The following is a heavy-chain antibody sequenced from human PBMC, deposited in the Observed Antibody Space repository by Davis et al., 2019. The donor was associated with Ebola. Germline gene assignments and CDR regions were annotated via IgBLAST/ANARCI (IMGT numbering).Heavy chain of an antibody. Sequence: SETLSLTCAVSGGSISSGGYSWSWIRQPPGKGLEWIGYMYYSGSTYYNPSLKSRVTISGDTSKNQFSLKLSSVTAADTAVYYCARGPSSSPSAIYYYYGMDVWGQGTTVTVSS. D-gene: IGHD6-6*01. CDR3: ARGPSSSPSAIYYYYGMDV. CDR1: GGSISSGGYS. V-gene: IGHV4-30-4*07. CDR2: MYYSGST. J-gene: IGHJ6*02.